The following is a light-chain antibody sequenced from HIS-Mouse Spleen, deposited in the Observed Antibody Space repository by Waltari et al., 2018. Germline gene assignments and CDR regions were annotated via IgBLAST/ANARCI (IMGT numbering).Light chain of an antibody. CDR1: QISGSS. CDR2: YAS. J-gene: IGKJ2*01. CDR3: HQSSSLPQT. Sequence: DIVLTQSPYFQSVTPKEQFTITCRASQISGSSLQWYQQKPDQYPKLIIKYASQSFSGVPSRFSGSGSGTDFTLTINSLEAEDAATYYCHQSSSLPQTFGQGTKLEIK. V-gene: IGKV6-21*01.